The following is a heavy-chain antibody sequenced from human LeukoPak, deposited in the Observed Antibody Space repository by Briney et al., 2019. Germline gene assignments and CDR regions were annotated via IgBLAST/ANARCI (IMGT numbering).Heavy chain of an antibody. V-gene: IGHV3-15*01. J-gene: IGHJ4*02. Sequence: GGSLRLSCAASGFTFSNAWMSWVRQTPGKGLEWVGRIRSKSDGGTTDYAAPVKGRFTISRDDSKKTLYLQMNSLRAEDTAVYYCGSGSYYAGPPGGYFDYWGQGTLVTVSS. CDR2: IRSKSDGGTT. D-gene: IGHD1-26*01. CDR3: GSGSYYAGPPGGYFDY. CDR1: GFTFSNAW.